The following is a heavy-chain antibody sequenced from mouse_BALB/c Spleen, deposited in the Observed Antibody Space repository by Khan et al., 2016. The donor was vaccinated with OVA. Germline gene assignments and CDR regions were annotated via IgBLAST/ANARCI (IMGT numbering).Heavy chain of an antibody. CDR2: INPHIGET. CDR3: ARIYRSDFDY. CDR1: GYSFTGYF. J-gene: IGHJ2*01. Sequence: VQLKQSGPELVRPGASVMISCKASGYSFTGYFMNWVMQSHGKSLEWIGRINPHIGETFYNPRFKDKATLTVDESSSTAYMELRTLTSEDSAVYYCARIYRSDFDYWGQGTTLTVSS. D-gene: IGHD1-1*01. V-gene: IGHV1-20*01.